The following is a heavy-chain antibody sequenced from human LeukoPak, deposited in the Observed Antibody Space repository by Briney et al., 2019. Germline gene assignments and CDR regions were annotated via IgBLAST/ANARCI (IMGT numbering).Heavy chain of an antibody. CDR1: GGSFSGYY. Sequence: SETLSLTCAVYGGSFSGYYWSWTRQPPGKGLEWIGEINHSGSTNYNPSLKSRVTISVDTSKNQFSLKLSSVTAADTAVYYCARLRWLTIDYWGQGTLVTVSS. CDR3: ARLRWLTIDY. D-gene: IGHD5-24*01. V-gene: IGHV4-34*01. CDR2: INHSGST. J-gene: IGHJ4*02.